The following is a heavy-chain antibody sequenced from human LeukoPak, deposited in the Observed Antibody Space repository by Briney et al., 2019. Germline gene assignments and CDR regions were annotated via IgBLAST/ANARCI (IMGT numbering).Heavy chain of an antibody. V-gene: IGHV3-21*01. Sequence: PGGSLRLSCAASGFTFSSYSMNWVRQAPGKGLEWVSSISSSSSYIYYADSVKGRFTISRDNAKNSLYLQMNSLRAEDTAVYYLAGGGWGYDSSGYEGYFDYWGQGTLVTVSS. J-gene: IGHJ4*02. D-gene: IGHD3-22*01. CDR1: GFTFSSYS. CDR2: ISSSSSYI. CDR3: AGGGWGYDSSGYEGYFDY.